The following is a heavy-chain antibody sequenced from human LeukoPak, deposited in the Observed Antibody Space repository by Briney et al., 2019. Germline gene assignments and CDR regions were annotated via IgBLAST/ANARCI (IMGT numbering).Heavy chain of an antibody. CDR2: ISGSGGST. D-gene: IGHD3-10*01. CDR3: AKDPSQTNYYGSGSYYIY. Sequence: GGSLRLSCAASGFTFSSYAMSWVRQAPEKGLEWVSAISGSGGSTYYADSVKGRFTISRDNSKNTLYLQMNSLRAEDTAVYYCAKDPSQTNYYGSGSYYIYWGQGTLVTVSS. CDR1: GFTFSSYA. J-gene: IGHJ4*02. V-gene: IGHV3-23*01.